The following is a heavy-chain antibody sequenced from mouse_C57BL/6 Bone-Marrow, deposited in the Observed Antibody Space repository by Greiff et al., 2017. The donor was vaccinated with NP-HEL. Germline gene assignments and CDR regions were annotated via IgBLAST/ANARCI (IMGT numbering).Heavy chain of an antibody. V-gene: IGHV14-1*01. D-gene: IGHD1-1*01. CDR2: IDPEDGDT. CDR3: TTGGFNGPWFAY. CDR1: GFNIKDCY. J-gene: IGHJ3*01. Sequence: VQLKQSGAELVRPGASVKLSCTASGFNIKDCYMHWVKQRPEQGLEWIGRIDPEDGDTEYAPKFQGKATMTADTSSNTAYLQLSSLTSEDTAVYYCTTGGFNGPWFAYWGQGTLVTVSA.